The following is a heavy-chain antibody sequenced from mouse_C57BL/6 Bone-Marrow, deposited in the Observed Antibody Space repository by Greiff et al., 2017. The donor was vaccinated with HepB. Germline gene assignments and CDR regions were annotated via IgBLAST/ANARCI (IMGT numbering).Heavy chain of an antibody. CDR2: IDPANGNT. D-gene: IGHD1-1*01. J-gene: IGHJ4*01. CDR3: ARWGYYGSSYDAMDY. Sequence: EVQLQQSVAELVRPGASVKLSCTASGFNIKNSYMHWVKQRPEQGLEWIGRIDPANGNTKYAQKFQGKATITADTSSNTAYLQLSSLTSEDTDIYYCARWGYYGSSYDAMDYWGKGTSVTVSS. CDR1: GFNIKNSY. V-gene: IGHV14-3*01.